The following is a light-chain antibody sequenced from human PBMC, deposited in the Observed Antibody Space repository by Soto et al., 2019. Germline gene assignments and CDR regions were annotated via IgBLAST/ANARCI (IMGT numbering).Light chain of an antibody. CDR3: QQYNSYPVT. V-gene: IGKV1-5*01. J-gene: IGKJ4*01. CDR1: QSISSW. CDR2: DAS. Sequence: DIQMTQSPSTLSASVGDRVTITCRASQSISSWLAWYQQRPGRAPEVLIYDASSLESGFPSRFSGSGSGTEFTLTISSLQPDDFATYYCQQYNSYPVTFGGGTKV.